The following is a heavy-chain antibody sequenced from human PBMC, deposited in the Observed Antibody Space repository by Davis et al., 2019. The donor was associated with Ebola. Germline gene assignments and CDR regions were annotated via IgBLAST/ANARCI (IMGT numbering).Heavy chain of an antibody. CDR3: TTTTTVFDY. V-gene: IGHV3-73*01. Sequence: GESLKISCVASGFTFSGSAMHWVRQASGKGLEWVGRIRSKANSYATAYAASVKGRFTISRDDSKNTAYLQMNSLKTEDTAVYYCTTTTTVFDYWGQGTLVTVSS. CDR1: GFTFSGSA. J-gene: IGHJ4*02. D-gene: IGHD4-11*01. CDR2: IRSKANSYAT.